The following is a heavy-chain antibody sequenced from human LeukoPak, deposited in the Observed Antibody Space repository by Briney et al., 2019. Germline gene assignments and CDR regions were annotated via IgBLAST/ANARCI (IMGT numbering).Heavy chain of an antibody. Sequence: PGGSLRLSCAASGFTFSSYWMHWVRQAPGKGLVWVSRINSDGSSTSYADSVKGRFTISRDNAKNTLYLQMHSLRAEDMAVFYCARIRRGRDTISTLYYYYYMDVWGKGTTVTVSS. D-gene: IGHD2-2*01. CDR1: GFTFSSYW. CDR3: ARIRRGRDTISTLYYYYYMDV. J-gene: IGHJ6*03. CDR2: INSDGSST. V-gene: IGHV3-74*01.